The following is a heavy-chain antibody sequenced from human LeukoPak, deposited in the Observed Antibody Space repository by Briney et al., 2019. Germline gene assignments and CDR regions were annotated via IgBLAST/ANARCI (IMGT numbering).Heavy chain of an antibody. V-gene: IGHV3-21*01. D-gene: IGHD6-19*01. CDR2: ISSSSSYI. J-gene: IGHJ4*02. CDR1: GFTFSSYS. Sequence: GGSLRLSCAASGFTFSSYSMNWVRQAPGKGLEWVSSISSSSSYIYYADSVKGRFTISRDNAKNSLYLQMNSLRAEDTAEYYCARAGSGLSLFDYWGQGTLVTVSS. CDR3: ARAGSGLSLFDY.